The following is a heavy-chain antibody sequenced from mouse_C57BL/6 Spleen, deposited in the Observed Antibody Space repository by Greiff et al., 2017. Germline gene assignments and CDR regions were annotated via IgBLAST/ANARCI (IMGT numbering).Heavy chain of an antibody. J-gene: IGHJ2*01. Sequence: QVQLKESGAELVKPGASVKISCKASGYAFSSYWMNWVKQRPGKGLEWIGQIYPGDGDTNYNGKFKGKDTLTADKSSSTAYMQLSSLTSEDSAVYFCATMVTTGYYFDYWGQGTTLTVSS. CDR2: IYPGDGDT. D-gene: IGHD2-2*01. CDR1: GYAFSSYW. CDR3: ATMVTTGYYFDY. V-gene: IGHV1-80*01.